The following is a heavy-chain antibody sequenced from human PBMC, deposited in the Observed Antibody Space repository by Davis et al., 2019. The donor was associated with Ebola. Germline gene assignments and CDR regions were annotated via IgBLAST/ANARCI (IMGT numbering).Heavy chain of an antibody. J-gene: IGHJ6*02. D-gene: IGHD5-12*01. Sequence: ASVKVSCKASGYTFTSYGISWVRQAPGQGLEWMGWISAYNGNTNYAQKFQDRVTITRDRSMSTAYMELSSLRSEDTAMYYCASSLGVATNYYYYYGMDVWGQGTTVTVSS. CDR1: GYTFTSYG. CDR3: ASSLGVATNYYYYYGMDV. CDR2: ISAYNGNT. V-gene: IGHV1-18*01.